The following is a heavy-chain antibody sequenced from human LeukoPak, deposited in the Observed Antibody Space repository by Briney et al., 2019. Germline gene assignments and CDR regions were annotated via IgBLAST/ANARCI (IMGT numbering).Heavy chain of an antibody. CDR1: GGSISSGGYC. D-gene: IGHD6-13*01. Sequence: SETLSLTCTVSGGSISSGGYCWSWIRQQPGKGLEWIGYIYYSGSTYYNPSLKSRVTISVDTSKNQFSLKLSSVTAADTAVYYCARVAAAGTWYFDYWGQGTLVTVSS. J-gene: IGHJ4*02. CDR3: ARVAAAGTWYFDY. V-gene: IGHV4-31*03. CDR2: IYYSGST.